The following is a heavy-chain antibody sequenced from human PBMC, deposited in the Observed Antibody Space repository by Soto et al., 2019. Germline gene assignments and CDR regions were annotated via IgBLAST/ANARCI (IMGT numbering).Heavy chain of an antibody. CDR1: GYSFTSYW. Sequence: GESLKISCKGSGYSFTSYWIGWVRQMPGKGLGWMGIIYPGDSDTRYSPSFQGQVTISADKSISTAYLQWSSLKASDTAMYYCARRLGYCSGGSCAEGWFDPWGQGTLVTVSS. CDR3: ARRLGYCSGGSCAEGWFDP. CDR2: IYPGDSDT. V-gene: IGHV5-51*01. J-gene: IGHJ5*02. D-gene: IGHD2-15*01.